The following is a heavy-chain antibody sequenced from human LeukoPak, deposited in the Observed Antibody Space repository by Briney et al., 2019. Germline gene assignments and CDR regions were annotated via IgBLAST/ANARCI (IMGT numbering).Heavy chain of an antibody. Sequence: GRSLRLSCAASGFTFSSYAMHWVCQAPGKGLEWVAVISYDGSNKYYADSVKGRFTISRDNSKNALYLQMNSLRAEDTAVYYCARGLFGVVIKGTLGYWGQGTLVTVSS. V-gene: IGHV3-30-3*01. CDR2: ISYDGSNK. J-gene: IGHJ4*02. D-gene: IGHD3-3*01. CDR1: GFTFSSYA. CDR3: ARGLFGVVIKGTLGY.